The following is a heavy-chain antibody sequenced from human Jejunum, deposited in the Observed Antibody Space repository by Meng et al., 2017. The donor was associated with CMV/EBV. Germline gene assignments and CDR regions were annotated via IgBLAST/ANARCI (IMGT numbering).Heavy chain of an antibody. CDR3: AREAQYYLDY. CDR2: INPSDGST. V-gene: IGHV1-46*01. Sequence: SCKTSGYSFTNYYMHWVRQAPGQGLEWMGVINPSDGSTTYAQKFQGRVTMTRDTSTSTLYVELSNLRSEDTAVYYCAREAQYYLDYWGQGTLVTVSS. CDR1: GYSFTNYY. J-gene: IGHJ4*02.